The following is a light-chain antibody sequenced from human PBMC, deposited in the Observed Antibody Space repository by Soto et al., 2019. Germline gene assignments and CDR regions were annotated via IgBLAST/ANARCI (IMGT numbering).Light chain of an antibody. J-gene: IGKJ3*01. V-gene: IGKV1-39*01. CDR3: QQNYKTPLT. CDR2: AVS. Sequence: DIEMTQSPSSLSASVGDRVTITCRASQTISSYLNWYHQKPGKAPKLLIYAVSNLQSGVPSRFSGSGSGTDFTLTISRLQPDVFGIYYSQQNYKTPLTFGPGTKEDI. CDR1: QTISSY.